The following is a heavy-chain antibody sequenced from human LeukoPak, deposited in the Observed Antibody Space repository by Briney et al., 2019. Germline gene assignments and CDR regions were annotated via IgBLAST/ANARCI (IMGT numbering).Heavy chain of an antibody. CDR1: RFTFDDYA. CDR3: AKGYSSSWYFPTLDY. CDR2: ISWNSGSI. D-gene: IGHD6-13*01. Sequence: PGRSLRLSCAASRFTFDDYAMHWVRQAPGKGLEWVSGISWNSGSIGYADSVKGRFTISRDNAKNSLYLQMNSLRAEDMAFYYCAKGYSSSWYFPTLDYWGQGTLVTVSS. V-gene: IGHV3-9*03. J-gene: IGHJ4*02.